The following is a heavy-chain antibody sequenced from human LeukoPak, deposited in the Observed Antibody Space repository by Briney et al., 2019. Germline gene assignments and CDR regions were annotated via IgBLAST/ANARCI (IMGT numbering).Heavy chain of an antibody. CDR3: ARVSTFYGDYGDLDY. V-gene: IGHV3-23*01. CDR2: ISGSGGST. J-gene: IGHJ4*02. Sequence: PGGSLRLSCAASGFTFSSYAMSWVRQAPGKGLEWVSAISGSGGSTYYADSVKGRFTISRDNSKNTLYLQMNSLRAEDTAVYYCARVSTFYGDYGDLDYWGQGTLVTVSS. CDR1: GFTFSSYA. D-gene: IGHD4-17*01.